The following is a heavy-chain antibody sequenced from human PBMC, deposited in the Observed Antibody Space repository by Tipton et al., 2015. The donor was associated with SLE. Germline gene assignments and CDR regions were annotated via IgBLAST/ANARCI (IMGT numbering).Heavy chain of an antibody. CDR2: IYPGDSDT. CDR1: GYTFNNYW. V-gene: IGHV5-51*01. D-gene: IGHD2-8*02. CDR3: ARHATEVTGGDY. Sequence: VQLVQSGPEVTKPGQSLKISCKTSGYTFNNYWIAWVRQRPGKGLEGRGIIYPGDSDTKYSPSFQGQVTISVDKSINTAYLQWSSLQASDTAMYYCARHATEVTGGDYWGQGTLVTVSS. J-gene: IGHJ4*02.